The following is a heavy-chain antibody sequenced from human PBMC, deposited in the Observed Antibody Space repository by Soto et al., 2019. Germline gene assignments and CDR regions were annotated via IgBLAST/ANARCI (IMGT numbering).Heavy chain of an antibody. CDR3: ARDREWERRGGYNWFDP. Sequence: QVQLVQSGAEVKKPGASVKVSCKASGYTFTSYGISWVRQAPGQGLEWMGWISAYNGNTNYAQKLQGRVTMTTDTSTSTAYVELRSLRSDETAVYYCARDREWERRGGYNWFDPWGQGTLVTVSS. J-gene: IGHJ5*02. D-gene: IGHD1-26*01. CDR1: GYTFTSYG. V-gene: IGHV1-18*01. CDR2: ISAYNGNT.